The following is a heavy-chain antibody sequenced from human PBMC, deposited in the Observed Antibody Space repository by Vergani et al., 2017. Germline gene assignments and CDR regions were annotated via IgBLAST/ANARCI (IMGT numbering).Heavy chain of an antibody. Sequence: EVQLVESGGGFVQPGGSLRLSCAASGFTFSSYWMHWVRQAPGKGLVWVSRINSDGSSTSYADSVKGRFTISRDNAKNTLYLQMNSLRAEDTAVYYCARDCSRLVEWELLPVNGFDPWGQGTLVTVSA. CDR1: GFTFSSYW. D-gene: IGHD1-26*01. J-gene: IGHJ5*02. CDR3: ARDCSRLVEWELLPVNGFDP. CDR2: INSDGSST. V-gene: IGHV3-74*01.